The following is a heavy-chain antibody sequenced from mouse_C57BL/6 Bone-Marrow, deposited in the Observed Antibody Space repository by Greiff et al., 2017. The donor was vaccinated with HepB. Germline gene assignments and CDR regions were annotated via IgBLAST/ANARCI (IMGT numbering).Heavy chain of an antibody. CDR2: ISNGGGST. CDR1: GFTFSDYY. CDR3: ARGDCYPRDYAMDY. D-gene: IGHD2-3*01. J-gene: IGHJ4*01. V-gene: IGHV5-12*01. Sequence: EVKLMESGGGLVQPGGSLKLSCAASGFTFSDYYMYWVRQTPEKRLEWVAYISNGGGSTYYPATVKGRLTISRDNAKNPLYLQMSRLKSEDTAMYYCARGDCYPRDYAMDYWGQGTSVTVSS.